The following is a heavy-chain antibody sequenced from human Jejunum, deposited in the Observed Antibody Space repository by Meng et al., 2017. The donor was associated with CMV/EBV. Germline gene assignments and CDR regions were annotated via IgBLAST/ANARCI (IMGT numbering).Heavy chain of an antibody. V-gene: IGHV4-59*01. CDR3: ARVSPDYGGNSYFDY. Sequence: GGSISRDHWSWVRQPPGKGLEFIGYIYYRGNTNQNPSLKSRVTISADPSKNRISLQLTSVTAADTAVYYCARVSPDYGGNSYFDYWGQGILVTVSS. J-gene: IGHJ4*02. CDR1: GGSISRDH. D-gene: IGHD4-23*01. CDR2: IYYRGNT.